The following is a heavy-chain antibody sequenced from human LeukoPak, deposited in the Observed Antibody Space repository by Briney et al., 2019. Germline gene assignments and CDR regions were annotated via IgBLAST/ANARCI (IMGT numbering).Heavy chain of an antibody. J-gene: IGHJ6*03. V-gene: IGHV1-46*01. D-gene: IGHD6-13*01. CDR1: GYTFTSYY. CDR3: ARNHKIAARAENYYYMDV. CDR2: IDPSGVST. Sequence: ASVKVSCKASGYTFTSYYMHWVRQAPGQGLEWMGIIDPSGVSTTYAQKFQGRVTMTRDMSTSTVYMELNSLRSEDTAVYYRARNHKIAARAENYYYMDVWGKGTTVTVSS.